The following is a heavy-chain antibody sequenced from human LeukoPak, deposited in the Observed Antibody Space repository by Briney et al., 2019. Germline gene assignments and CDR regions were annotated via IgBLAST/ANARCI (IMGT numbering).Heavy chain of an antibody. V-gene: IGHV4-59*01. CDR2: IYYSGST. J-gene: IGHJ4*02. D-gene: IGHD3-10*01. CDR3: ARVGAKGASRQPFDY. Sequence: SETLSLTCTVSGGSISSYYWSWIRQPPGKGLEWIGYIYYSGSTNYNPSLKSRVTISVDTSKNQFSLKLSSVTAADTAVYYCARVGAKGASRQPFDYWGQGTLVTVSS. CDR1: GGSISSYY.